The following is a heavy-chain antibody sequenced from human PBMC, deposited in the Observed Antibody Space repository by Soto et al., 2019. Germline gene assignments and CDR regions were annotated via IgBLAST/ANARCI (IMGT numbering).Heavy chain of an antibody. D-gene: IGHD3-16*01. V-gene: IGHV1-3*01. CDR1: GYTFTSYA. CDR2: INAGNGNT. Sequence: QVQLVQSGAEVKKPGASVKVSCKASGYTFTSYAMHWVRQAPGQRLEWMGWINAGNGNTKYSQKFQGRVTITRDTSASTPYMELSSLRSEDTAVYYCARGGSRDGYNFGYWGQGTLVTVSS. J-gene: IGHJ4*02. CDR3: ARGGSRDGYNFGY.